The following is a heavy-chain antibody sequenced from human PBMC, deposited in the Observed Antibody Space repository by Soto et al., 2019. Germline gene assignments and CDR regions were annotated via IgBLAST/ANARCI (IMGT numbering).Heavy chain of an antibody. V-gene: IGHV2-5*01. D-gene: IGHD5-12*01. Sequence: QITLKESGPTLVKPTQTLTLTCTFSGFSLSTSGVGVGWIRQPPGKALEWLALIYWNDDKRYSPSLKSRLTITKDTSKNQVVLTMTNMDPVDTATYYCAHSEWIRQVNAFDIWGQGTMVTVSS. J-gene: IGHJ3*02. CDR1: GFSLSTSGVG. CDR3: AHSEWIRQVNAFDI. CDR2: IYWNDDK.